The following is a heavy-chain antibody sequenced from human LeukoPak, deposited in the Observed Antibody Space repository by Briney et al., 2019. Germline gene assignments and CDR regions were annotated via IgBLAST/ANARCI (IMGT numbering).Heavy chain of an antibody. CDR3: ARTNAFDI. J-gene: IGHJ3*02. CDR1: GYSISSGHY. CDR2: IYHSGIV. V-gene: IGHV4-38-2*02. Sequence: SETLSLTCTVSGYSISSGHYWGWIRQPPGKGLEWIGSIYHSGIVHYNPSLKSRVTISVDTSKNQFSLKLSSVTAADTAMYYCARTNAFDIWGQGTMVTVSS.